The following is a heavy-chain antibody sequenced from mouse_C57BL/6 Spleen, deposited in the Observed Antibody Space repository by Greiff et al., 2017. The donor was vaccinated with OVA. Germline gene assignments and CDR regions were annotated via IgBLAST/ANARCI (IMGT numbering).Heavy chain of an antibody. CDR3: ARDYDGIYYAMDY. CDR1: GYSITSGYY. CDR2: ISYDGSN. Sequence: EVKLVESGPGLVKPSQSLSLTCSVTGYSITSGYYWNWIRQFPGNKLEWMGYISYDGSNNYNPSLKNRISITRDTSKNQFFLKLNSVTTEDTATYYCARDYDGIYYAMDYWGQGTSVTVSS. V-gene: IGHV3-6*01. J-gene: IGHJ4*01. D-gene: IGHD2-12*01.